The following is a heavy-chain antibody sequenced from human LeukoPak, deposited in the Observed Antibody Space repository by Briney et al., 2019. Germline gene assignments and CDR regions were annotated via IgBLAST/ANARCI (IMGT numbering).Heavy chain of an antibody. CDR1: GFTFSSYS. CDR2: ISSSSSYI. V-gene: IGHV3-21*01. J-gene: IGHJ4*02. CDR3: ASQFTYYDILTGYYPAYDY. D-gene: IGHD3-9*01. Sequence: GGSLRLSCAASGFTFSSYSMNWVRQAPGKGLEWVSSISSSSSYIYYADSVKGRFTISRDNAKNSLYLQMNSLRAEDTAVYYCASQFTYYDILTGYYPAYDYWGQGTLVTVSS.